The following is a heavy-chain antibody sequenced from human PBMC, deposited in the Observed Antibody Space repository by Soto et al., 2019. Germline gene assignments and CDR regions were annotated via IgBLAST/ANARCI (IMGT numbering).Heavy chain of an antibody. Sequence: QVQLQESGPGLVKPSGTLSLTCAVSGGSISSSNWWSWVRQPPGKGLEWIGEIYHIGSTNYNPSLKSRVTISVDKSKNQFSLKLSSVTAADTAVYYCARCPAETGPQPIYYYGMDVWGQGTTVTVSS. J-gene: IGHJ6*02. CDR3: ARCPAETGPQPIYYYGMDV. D-gene: IGHD1-1*01. CDR1: GGSISSSNW. V-gene: IGHV4-4*02. CDR2: IYHIGST.